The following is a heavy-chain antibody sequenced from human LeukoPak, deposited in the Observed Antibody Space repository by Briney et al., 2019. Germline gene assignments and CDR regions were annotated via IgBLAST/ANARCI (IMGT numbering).Heavy chain of an antibody. CDR1: GYSFTYYW. CDR2: IDPSDSYT. D-gene: IGHD3-9*01. Sequence: GESLKISCKGSGYSFTYYWIGWVRKMPGKGLEWMGRIDPSDSYTNYSPSFQGHVTISTDKSISTAYLQWSSLKASDTAMYYCARLDYGILTGYSAFDYWGQGTLVTVSS. CDR3: ARLDYGILTGYSAFDY. V-gene: IGHV5-10-1*01. J-gene: IGHJ4*02.